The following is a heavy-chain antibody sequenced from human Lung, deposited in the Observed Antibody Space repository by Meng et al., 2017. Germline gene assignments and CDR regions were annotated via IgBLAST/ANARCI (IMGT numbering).Heavy chain of an antibody. CDR1: GGSLSGYY. CDR2: IKHSGST. CDR3: ARGPITETHDFDS. V-gene: IGHV4-34*02. D-gene: IGHD4-17*01. J-gene: IGHJ4*02. Sequence: QVQPEQWRAGLLQPSDTLALTCAVNGGSLSGYYWSWIRQPPGRGLEWIGQIKHSGSTIYNPSLKSRVTISLDTSNNHFSLKLNSVTAADTAVYFCARGPITETHDFDSWGQGTLVTVSS.